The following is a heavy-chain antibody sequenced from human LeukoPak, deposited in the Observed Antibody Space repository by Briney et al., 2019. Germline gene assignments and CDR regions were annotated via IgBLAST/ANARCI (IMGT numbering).Heavy chain of an antibody. V-gene: IGHV1-18*01. J-gene: IGHJ4*02. CDR2: ISAYNGNT. D-gene: IGHD6-13*01. Sequence: ASVKVSCKASGYTFTSYGISWVRQAPGQGLEWMGWISAYNGNTNYAQKLQGRVTMTTDTSTSTAYMELRSLRSDDTAIYYCARDHETTSWYVGFDYWGQGTLVTVSS. CDR3: ARDHETTSWYVGFDY. CDR1: GYTFTSYG.